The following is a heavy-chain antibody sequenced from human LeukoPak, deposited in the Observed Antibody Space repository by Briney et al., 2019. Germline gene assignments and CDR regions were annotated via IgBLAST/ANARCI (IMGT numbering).Heavy chain of an antibody. J-gene: IGHJ6*02. CDR3: ARDSLGAARRYYYYYYGMDV. D-gene: IGHD6-6*01. CDR2: ISAYNGNT. V-gene: IGHV1-18*01. CDR1: GYTFTSYG. Sequence: ASVKVSCKASGYTFTSYGISWVRQAPGQGLEWMGWISAYNGNTNYAQKLQGRVTMTTDTSTSTAYMELRSLRSDDTAVYYCARDSLGAARRYYYYYYGMDVWGQGTTVTVSS.